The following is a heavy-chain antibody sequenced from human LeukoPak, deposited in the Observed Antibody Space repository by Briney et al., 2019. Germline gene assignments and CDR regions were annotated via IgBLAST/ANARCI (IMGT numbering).Heavy chain of an antibody. J-gene: IGHJ4*02. D-gene: IGHD5-12*01. CDR1: GYSFTDYY. V-gene: IGHV1-69*05. CDR3: ARTAYSGYETYYFDY. Sequence: SVKVSCKTSGYSFTDYYIHWVRQAPGQGLEWMGGIIPIFGTANYAQKFQGRVTITTDESTSTAYMELSSLRSEDTAVHYCARTAYSGYETYYFDYWGQGTLVTVSS. CDR2: IIPIFGTA.